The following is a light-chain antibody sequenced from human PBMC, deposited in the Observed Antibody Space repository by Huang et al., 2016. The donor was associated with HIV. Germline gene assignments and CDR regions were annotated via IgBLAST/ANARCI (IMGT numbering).Light chain of an antibody. CDR2: GAS. V-gene: IGKV1-39*01. CDR3: QQSYSTPRT. CDR1: QPITIY. J-gene: IGKJ1*01. Sequence: DIQMTQSPSSLSASVGDRVTITCRASQPITIYLNWYQQKPGKAPKLLIYGASSLQSGVPSRVSGSGSGTDFTLSISSLQPEDSATYYCQQSYSTPRTFGQGTKVEIK.